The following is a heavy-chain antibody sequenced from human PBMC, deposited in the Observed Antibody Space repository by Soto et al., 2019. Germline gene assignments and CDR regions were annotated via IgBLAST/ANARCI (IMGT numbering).Heavy chain of an antibody. D-gene: IGHD2-15*01. CDR1: GWSFSGYY. CDR2: INHSGST. J-gene: IGHJ6*02. V-gene: IGHV4-34*01. Sequence: SETLSLTCAVYGWSFSGYYWSWIRQPPGKGLEWIGEINHSGSTNYNPSLKSRVTISVDTSKNQFSLKLSSVTAADTAVYYCASPLGCSGGSCYSYYYGMDVWGQGTTVTVSS. CDR3: ASPLGCSGGSCYSYYYGMDV.